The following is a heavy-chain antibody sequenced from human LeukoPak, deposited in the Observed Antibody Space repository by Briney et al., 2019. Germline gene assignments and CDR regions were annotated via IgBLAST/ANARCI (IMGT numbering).Heavy chain of an antibody. CDR2: INSSGSTT. V-gene: IGHV3-48*03. D-gene: IGHD7-27*01. Sequence: GGSLRLSCVASGFTINTYDINWVRQAPGRGLEWVSHINSSGSTTYYADSVKGRFTVSRDNAKSSLYLQMNSLRAEDTAVYYCARSATGRGMDVWGKGTTVTVYS. CDR3: ARSATGRGMDV. CDR1: GFTINTYD. J-gene: IGHJ6*04.